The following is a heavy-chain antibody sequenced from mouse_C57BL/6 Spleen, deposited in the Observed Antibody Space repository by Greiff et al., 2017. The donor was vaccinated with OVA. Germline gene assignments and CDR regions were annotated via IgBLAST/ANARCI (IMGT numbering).Heavy chain of an antibody. Sequence: EVQVVESGGGLVKPGGSLKLSCAASGFTFSSYTMSWVRQTPEKRLEWVATISGGGGNTYYPDSVKGRFTISRDNAKNTLYLQMSSLRSEDTALYYCARAGAGHFDYWGQGTTLTVSS. CDR2: ISGGGGNT. D-gene: IGHD3-3*01. CDR3: ARAGAGHFDY. V-gene: IGHV5-9*01. CDR1: GFTFSSYT. J-gene: IGHJ2*01.